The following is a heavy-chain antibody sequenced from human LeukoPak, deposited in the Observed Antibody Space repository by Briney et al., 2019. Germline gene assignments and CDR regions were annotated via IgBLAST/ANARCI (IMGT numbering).Heavy chain of an antibody. CDR2: ISSSGSTI. J-gene: IGHJ6*03. CDR3: AREGGAGYYDILTGYYRGYYYYMDV. D-gene: IGHD3-9*01. CDR1: GFTFSSYE. V-gene: IGHV3-48*03. Sequence: GGSLRLSCAASGFTFSSYEMNWVRQAPGKGLEWVSYISSSGSTIYYADSVKGRFTISRDNAKNSLYLQMNSLRAEDTAVYYCAREGGAGYYDILTGYYRGYYYYMDVWGKGTTVTISS.